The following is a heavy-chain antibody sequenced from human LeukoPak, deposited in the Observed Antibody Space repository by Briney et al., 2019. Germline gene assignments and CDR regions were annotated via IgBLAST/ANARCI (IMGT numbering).Heavy chain of an antibody. J-gene: IGHJ3*02. CDR1: GYTFTGYY. V-gene: IGHV1-2*02. CDR3: ARGKLRYFDWLSPLDAFDI. CDR2: TNPNSGGT. D-gene: IGHD3-9*01. Sequence: ASVKVSCKASGYTFTGYYMHWVRQAPGQGLAWMGWTNPNSGGTDYAQKFQGRVTMTRDTSISTAYMELSRLRSDDTAVYYCARGKLRYFDWLSPLDAFDIWGQGTMVTVSS.